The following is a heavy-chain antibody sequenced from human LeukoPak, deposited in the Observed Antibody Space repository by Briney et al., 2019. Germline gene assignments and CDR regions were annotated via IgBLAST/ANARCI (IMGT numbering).Heavy chain of an antibody. CDR2: ISGNGGDI. J-gene: IGHJ4*02. CDR3: ARDPRTVRI. D-gene: IGHD1-1*01. V-gene: IGHV3-11*04. Sequence: PGGSLRLSCAASGFPFSDNYMTWVRQAPGRGLEWLSYISGNGGDIQYADSVKGRFTISRDNAKNLLSLQMDSLRVEDTAIYYCARDPRTVRIWRQGTIVTVSS. CDR1: GFPFSDNY.